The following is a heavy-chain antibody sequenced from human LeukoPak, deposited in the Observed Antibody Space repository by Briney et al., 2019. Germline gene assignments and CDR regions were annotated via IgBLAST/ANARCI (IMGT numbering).Heavy chain of an antibody. V-gene: IGHV4-59*01. CDR2: IYYSGST. D-gene: IGHD3-22*01. CDR1: GGSISSYY. CDR3: ARGRLKGSRHYYYYGMDV. J-gene: IGHJ6*04. Sequence: SETLSLTCTVSGGSISSYYWSWIRQPPGKGREWNGYIYYSGSTNYNPSLKSRVTISVDTSKNQFSLKLSSVTAADTAVYYCARGRLKGSRHYYYYGMDVWGKGTTVTVSS.